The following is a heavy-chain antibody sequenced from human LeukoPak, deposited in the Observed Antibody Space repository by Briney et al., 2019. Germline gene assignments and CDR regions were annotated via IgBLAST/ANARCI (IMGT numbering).Heavy chain of an antibody. V-gene: IGHV4-61*02. CDR2: IQPTVNT. Sequence: PSDPLSLPCTASGGSPNKNNGSDFWTSIRQAAEKGVERIGRIQPTVNTMYNPSLKSRVTISLDASKNQFSLNLYSVTAADTAAYYCASDYSRAGIDAFDIWGQGTVVTVSS. CDR1: GGSPNKNNGSDF. D-gene: IGHD6-13*01. J-gene: IGHJ3*02. CDR3: ASDYSRAGIDAFDI.